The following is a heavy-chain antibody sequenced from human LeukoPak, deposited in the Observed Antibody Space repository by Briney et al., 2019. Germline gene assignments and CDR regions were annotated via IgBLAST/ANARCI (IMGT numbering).Heavy chain of an antibody. CDR1: GYTFTGYY. CDR3: AGDRSLYNRGIDY. CDR2: INPNSGGT. J-gene: IGHJ4*02. V-gene: IGHV1-2*02. Sequence: ASVKVSCKASGYTFTGYYMHWVRQAPGQGLEWMGWINPNSGGTNYAQKFQGRVTMTGDTSISTAYMELSRLRSDDTAVYYCAGDRSLYNRGIDYWGQGTLVTVSS. D-gene: IGHD6-19*01.